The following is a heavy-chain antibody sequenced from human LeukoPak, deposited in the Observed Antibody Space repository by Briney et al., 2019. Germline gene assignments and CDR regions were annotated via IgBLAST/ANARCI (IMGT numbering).Heavy chain of an antibody. CDR3: VRGPELLTGYNWFDP. CDR1: GASISSSSYY. CDR2: IYYSGST. V-gene: IGHV4-39*01. D-gene: IGHD1-7*01. Sequence: SETLSLTCTVSGASISSSSYYWGWIRQPPGKGLDWIGSIYYSGSTYYNPSLKSRVTISVDTSKNQFSLKLSSVTAADTAVYYCVRGPELLTGYNWFDPWGQGTLVTVSS. J-gene: IGHJ5*02.